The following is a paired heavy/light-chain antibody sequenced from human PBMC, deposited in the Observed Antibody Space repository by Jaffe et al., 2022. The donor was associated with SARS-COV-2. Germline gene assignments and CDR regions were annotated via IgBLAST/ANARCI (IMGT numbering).Light chain of an antibody. CDR3: QVWDSGSDRPV. Sequence: SYVLTQPPSVSVAPGKTARITCGGDNIGSENVHWYQQKPGQAPVLVIYYDSDRPSGIPERLSGSNSGNTATLTISRVEAGDEADYYCQVWDSGSDRPVFGGGTKLTVL. J-gene: IGLJ2*01. CDR2: YDS. CDR1: NIGSEN. V-gene: IGLV3-21*04.
Heavy chain of an antibody. D-gene: IGHD3-16*02. J-gene: IGHJ4*02. V-gene: IGHV3-74*01. CDR1: GFTFRSYW. CDR3: VREGAGEHYVWGSHRPLFDY. Sequence: EVQLVESGGGLVQPGGSLRLSCAASGFTFRSYWMHWVRQAPGKGLVWVSRIKSDGTSTTYADSVKGRFTISRDNAQNTLYLQMNSLRAEDTAVYYCVREGAGEHYVWGSHRPLFDYWGQGILVTVSS. CDR2: IKSDGTST.